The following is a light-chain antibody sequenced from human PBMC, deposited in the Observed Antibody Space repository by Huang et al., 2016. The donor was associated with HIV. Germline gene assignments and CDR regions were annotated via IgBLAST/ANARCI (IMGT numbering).Light chain of an antibody. J-gene: IGKJ1*01. CDR3: QQSYNSWT. CDR2: CAS. CDR1: QSIGNY. V-gene: IGKV1-39*01. Sequence: DIQMTQSPSSLSASVGDRVTVTCRASQSIGNYLNWYQQKPGKAPKLLIYCASSLQSGVPSRFIGSGSGTVFILSITSLQPEDFATYYCQQSYNSWTFGQGTKVDIK.